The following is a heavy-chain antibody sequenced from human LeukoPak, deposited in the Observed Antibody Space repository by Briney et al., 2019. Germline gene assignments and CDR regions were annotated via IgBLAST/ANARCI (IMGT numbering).Heavy chain of an antibody. V-gene: IGHV4-34*01. D-gene: IGHD5-18*01. Sequence: PSETLSLTCAVYGGSFSGYYWSWIRQPPGKGLEWIGEINHSGSTNYNPSLKSRVTISVDTSKNQFSLKLSSVTAADTAVYYCARGIQIWSGYFYYYGMDVWGQGTTVTVSS. J-gene: IGHJ6*02. CDR1: GGSFSGYY. CDR2: INHSGST. CDR3: ARGIQIWSGYFYYYGMDV.